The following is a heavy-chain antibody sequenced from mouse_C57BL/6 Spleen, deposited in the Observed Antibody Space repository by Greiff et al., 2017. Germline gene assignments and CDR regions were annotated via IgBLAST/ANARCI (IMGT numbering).Heavy chain of an antibody. CDR3: ARMDYDGNYAMDY. V-gene: IGHV1-82*01. J-gene: IGHJ4*01. CDR1: GYAFSSSW. Sequence: QVQLQQSGPELVKPGASVTISCKASGYAFSSSWMNWVKQRPGKGLEWIGRIYPGAGDTNYNGKFKGKATLTADKSSSTAYMQLSSLTSEDSAVYFCARMDYDGNYAMDYWGQGTSVTVSS. D-gene: IGHD2-4*01. CDR2: IYPGAGDT.